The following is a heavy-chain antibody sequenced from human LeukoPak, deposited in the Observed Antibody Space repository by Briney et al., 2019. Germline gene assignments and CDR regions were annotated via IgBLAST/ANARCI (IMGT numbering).Heavy chain of an antibody. D-gene: IGHD3-22*01. CDR3: AKSYYYDSRGSYYLGY. V-gene: IGHV3-23*01. CDR2: ISGSGGST. Sequence: GGSLRLSCAASGFTFSNYAMSWVRQAPGKGLEWVSAISGSGGSTYYADSVKGRFTISRDNSKNTLYLQMNSLRADDTAVYYCAKSYYYDSRGSYYLGYWGQGTLVTVSS. CDR1: GFTFSNYA. J-gene: IGHJ4*02.